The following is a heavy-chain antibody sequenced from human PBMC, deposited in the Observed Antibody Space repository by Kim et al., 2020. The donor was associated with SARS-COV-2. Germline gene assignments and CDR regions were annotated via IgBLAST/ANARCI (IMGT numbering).Heavy chain of an antibody. Sequence: GGSLRLSCAASGFTFSSSAMTWVRQAPGKGLEWVSVIYSGGSNTYYADSVKGRFTISRDNSRDTLYLQMNSLRAEDTAVYYCAKEKNADDRYGMDVWGRG. V-gene: IGHV3-23*03. CDR1: GFTFSSSA. CDR3: AKEKNADDRYGMDV. J-gene: IGHJ6*02. D-gene: IGHD1-1*01. CDR2: IYSGGSNT.